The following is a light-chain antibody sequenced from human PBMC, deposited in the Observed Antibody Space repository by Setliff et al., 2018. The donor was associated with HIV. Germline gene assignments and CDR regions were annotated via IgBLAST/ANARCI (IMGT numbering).Light chain of an antibody. V-gene: IGLV2-11*01. Sequence: QSALTQPRSVSGSRGQSVTFSCTGASSYVGGYDYVSWYQQHPGKAPKLIIYGVSKRPSGVPARFSGFKSGNTASLTISGLQPEDEADYCCCSYAGSYTFVFGKGTKVTVL. J-gene: IGLJ1*01. CDR3: CSYAGSYTFV. CDR2: GVS. CDR1: SSYVGGYDY.